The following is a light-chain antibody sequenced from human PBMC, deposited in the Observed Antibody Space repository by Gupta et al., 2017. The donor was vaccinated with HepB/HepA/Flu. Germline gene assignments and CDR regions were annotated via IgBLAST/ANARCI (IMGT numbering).Light chain of an antibody. CDR3: SSETNSSTWG. CDR1: NSDVGGYDF. CDR2: DVH. J-gene: IGLJ3*02. V-gene: IGLV2-14*03. Sequence: QSVLTQPASVSGSPGQSITISCTGTNSDVGGYDFVSWYQQEDSDRAPKLIIYDVHKRPSGVSDRFSGSKCGNKASRTNPGRRAEDEGDYYCSSETNSSTWGFGGGTKRNVL.